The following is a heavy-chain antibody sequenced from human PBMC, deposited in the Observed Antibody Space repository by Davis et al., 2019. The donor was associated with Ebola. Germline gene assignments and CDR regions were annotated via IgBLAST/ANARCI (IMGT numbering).Heavy chain of an antibody. J-gene: IGHJ4*02. D-gene: IGHD5-24*01. V-gene: IGHV4-34*01. CDR3: ARVVGAYNYGRRPSYFDF. CDR2: INHSGST. CDR1: GGSFSGYY. Sequence: SETLSLTCAVYGGSFSGYYWSWIRQPPGKGLEWIGEINHSGSTNYNPSLKSRVTISVDTSKNQFSLKLSSVTAADTAVYYCARVVGAYNYGRRPSYFDFWGQGNLVTVSS.